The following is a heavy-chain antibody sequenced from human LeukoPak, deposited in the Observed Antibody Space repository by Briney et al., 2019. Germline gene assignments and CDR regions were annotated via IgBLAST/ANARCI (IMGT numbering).Heavy chain of an antibody. J-gene: IGHJ4*02. Sequence: GGSLRLSCAASGFTFSSYAMICVRQAPGKGLEWVSGISGTGSSTHYADSVQGRLTISRDNSKSTLYLQMSSLRAEDTAVYYCGKDLSRYSGYDFRPDCWGQGTLVTVSS. CDR2: ISGTGSST. V-gene: IGHV3-23*01. D-gene: IGHD5-12*01. CDR3: GKDLSRYSGYDFRPDC. CDR1: GFTFSSYA.